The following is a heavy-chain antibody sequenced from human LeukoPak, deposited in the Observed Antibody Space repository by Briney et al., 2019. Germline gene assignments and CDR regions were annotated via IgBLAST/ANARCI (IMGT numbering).Heavy chain of an antibody. J-gene: IGHJ3*02. D-gene: IGHD1-26*01. V-gene: IGHV3-49*04. CDR3: ARDRSDSGSYLDDAFDI. CDR2: IRSKAYGGTA. CDR1: GFIFGDYA. Sequence: GGSLRLSCTGSGFIFGDYAMNWVRQAPGKGLEWVGVIRSKAYGGTAEYAASVKGRFTISRDNAKNSLYLQMNSLRAEDTAVYYCARDRSDSGSYLDDAFDIWGQGTMVTVSS.